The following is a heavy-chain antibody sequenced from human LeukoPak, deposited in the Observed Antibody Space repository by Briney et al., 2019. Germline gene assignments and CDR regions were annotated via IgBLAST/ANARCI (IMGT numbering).Heavy chain of an antibody. CDR3: AKAGHPPAYCSSSSCYMGS. Sequence: GGSLRLSCAASGFTFSSYAMTWVREAPGKGLEWVSSISVSGGSTYHTGSVKGRFIISRDNSKNTMYLQMNSLRAEDTAVYYCAKAGHPPAYCSSSSCYMGSWGQGTLVTVSS. CDR1: GFTFSSYA. CDR2: ISVSGGST. J-gene: IGHJ5*02. V-gene: IGHV3-23*01. D-gene: IGHD2-2*01.